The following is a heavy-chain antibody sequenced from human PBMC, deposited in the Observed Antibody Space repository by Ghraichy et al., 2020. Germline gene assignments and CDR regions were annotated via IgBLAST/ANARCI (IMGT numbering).Heavy chain of an antibody. Sequence: GGSLRLSCAASGFTFSSYAMSWVRQAPGKGLEWVSAISGSGGSTYYADSVKGRFTISRDNSKNTLYLQMNSLRAEDTAVYYCASSMITFGGVTDTYFDYWGQGTLVTVSS. D-gene: IGHD3-16*01. V-gene: IGHV3-23*01. J-gene: IGHJ4*02. CDR1: GFTFSSYA. CDR3: ASSMITFGGVTDTYFDY. CDR2: ISGSGGST.